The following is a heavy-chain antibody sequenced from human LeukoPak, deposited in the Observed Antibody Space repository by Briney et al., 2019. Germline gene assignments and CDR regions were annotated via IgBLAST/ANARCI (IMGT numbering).Heavy chain of an antibody. CDR2: INYSGST. CDR1: GYSITSGYY. D-gene: IGHD3-3*01. V-gene: IGHV4-38-2*02. CDR3: ARGLAAIFGVVPQFDY. J-gene: IGHJ4*02. Sequence: SETLSLTCSVSGYSITSGYYWGWIRQPPGKGLEWIGRINYSGSTYYNPSLKSRVTISVDTSKNQFSLKLSSVTAADTAVYYCARGLAAIFGVVPQFDYWGQGTLVTVSS.